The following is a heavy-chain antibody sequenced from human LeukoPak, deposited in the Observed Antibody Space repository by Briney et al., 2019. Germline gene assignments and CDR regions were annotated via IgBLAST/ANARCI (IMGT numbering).Heavy chain of an antibody. D-gene: IGHD2-2*01. J-gene: IGHJ6*03. CDR3: ARRVVVVPAASYYYYYYYMDV. Sequence: PSETLSLTCTVSGGSISSYYWSWIRQPPGKGLEWIGYICYSGSTNYNPSLKSRVTISVDTSKNQFSLKLSSVTAADTAVYYCARRVVVVPAASYYYYYYYMDVWGKGTTVTVSS. CDR2: ICYSGST. V-gene: IGHV4-59*08. CDR1: GGSISSYY.